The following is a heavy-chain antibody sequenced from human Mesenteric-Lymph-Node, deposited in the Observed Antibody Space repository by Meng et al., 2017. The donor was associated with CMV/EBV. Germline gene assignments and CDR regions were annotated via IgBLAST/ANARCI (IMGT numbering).Heavy chain of an antibody. CDR1: GYTFTSYD. J-gene: IGHJ6*02. CDR3: ARGQRLLWFGELLSNDYYYGMDV. V-gene: IGHV1-8*03. Sequence: ASVKVSCKASGYTFTSYDINWVRQATGQGLEWRGWMNPNSGNTGYAQKFQGRVTITRNTSISTAYMELSSLRSEDTAVYYCARGQRLLWFGELLSNDYYYGMDVWGQGTTVTVSS. CDR2: MNPNSGNT. D-gene: IGHD3-10*01.